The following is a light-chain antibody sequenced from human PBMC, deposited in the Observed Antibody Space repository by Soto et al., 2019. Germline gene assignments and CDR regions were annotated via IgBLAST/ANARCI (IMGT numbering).Light chain of an antibody. Sequence: QSALTQPPSASGSPGQSVTISCTGTSSDVGGCNYVSWYQQHPGKAPKVMIYEVNKRPSGVPDRFSGSKSGNTASLTVSGLQAEDEADYYCKSYTGINNWVFGGGTKLTVL. CDR1: SSDVGGCNY. V-gene: IGLV2-8*01. CDR3: KSYTGINNWV. J-gene: IGLJ3*02. CDR2: EVN.